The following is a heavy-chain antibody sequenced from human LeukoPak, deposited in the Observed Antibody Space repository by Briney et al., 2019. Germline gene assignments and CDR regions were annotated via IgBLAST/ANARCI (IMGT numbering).Heavy chain of an antibody. J-gene: IGHJ2*01. Sequence: GGSLRVSCTASGFTFSSYAMSWVRQAPGKGMECVSTISASGGSTYYADSVKGRFTISRDNSRNTLYLQMNSLRAEDTALYYCAKGLGLSYWYFDLWGRGTLVTVSS. CDR1: GFTFSSYA. CDR3: AKGLGLSYWYFDL. CDR2: ISASGGST. D-gene: IGHD2/OR15-2a*01. V-gene: IGHV3-23*01.